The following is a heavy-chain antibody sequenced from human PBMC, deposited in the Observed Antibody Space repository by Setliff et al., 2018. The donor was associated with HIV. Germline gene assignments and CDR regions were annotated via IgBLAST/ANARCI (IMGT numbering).Heavy chain of an antibody. CDR1: GDTFSNYA. V-gene: IGHV1-69*05. CDR3: ARAPYSSSWGLDY. J-gene: IGHJ4*02. CDR2: IIPIFGTA. D-gene: IGHD6-13*01. Sequence: SVKVSCKASGDTFSNYAISWVRQAPGQGLEWMGGIIPIFGTASHAQKFQGRVTITTDESTSTAYMELSSLRSEDTAVYYCARAPYSSSWGLDYWGQGTLVTVSS.